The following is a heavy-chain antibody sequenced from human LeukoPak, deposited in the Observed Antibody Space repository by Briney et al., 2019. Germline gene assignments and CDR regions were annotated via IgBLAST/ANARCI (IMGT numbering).Heavy chain of an antibody. V-gene: IGHV3-30*18. CDR3: AKSRDTSTWYGNWFDP. Sequence: GGSLRLSCAAPGFTFSSYGMHWVRQAPGKGPEWVAVISSNGGDKNYADSVKGRFTISRDNSNNMLYLQMDGLRAEDTAVYCCAKSRDTSTWYGNWFDPWGQGTLVTVSS. CDR2: ISSNGGDK. J-gene: IGHJ5*02. CDR1: GFTFSSYG. D-gene: IGHD6-13*01.